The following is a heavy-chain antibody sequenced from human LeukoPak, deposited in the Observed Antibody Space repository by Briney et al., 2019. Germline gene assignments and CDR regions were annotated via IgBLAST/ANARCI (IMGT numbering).Heavy chain of an antibody. CDR2: IYYSGSI. D-gene: IGHD3-22*01. CDR3: ARSGDSSGYYLDFDY. Sequence: SETLSLTCTVSGGSISSGGYYWSWIRQHPGKGLEWIGYIYYSGSIYYNPSLKSRVTISVDTSKNQFSLKLSSVTAADTAVYYCARSGDSSGYYLDFDYWGQGTLVTVSS. CDR1: GGSISSGGYY. J-gene: IGHJ4*02. V-gene: IGHV4-31*03.